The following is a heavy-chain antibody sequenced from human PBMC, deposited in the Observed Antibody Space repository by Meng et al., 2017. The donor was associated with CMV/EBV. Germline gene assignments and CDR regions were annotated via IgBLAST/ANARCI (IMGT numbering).Heavy chain of an antibody. D-gene: IGHD2-15*01. CDR2: IKSKIDGGKI. J-gene: IGHJ4*02. V-gene: IGHV3-15*01. CDR1: GFTLTNAA. CDR3: TTLLRGF. Sequence: RLSCAASGFTLTNAAMTWVRQASGKGLEWIGRIKSKIDGGKIDYAAPVRGRFAISRDDSKATVYLQIDTLEIEDTGMYYCTTLLRGFWGQGTLVTVSS.